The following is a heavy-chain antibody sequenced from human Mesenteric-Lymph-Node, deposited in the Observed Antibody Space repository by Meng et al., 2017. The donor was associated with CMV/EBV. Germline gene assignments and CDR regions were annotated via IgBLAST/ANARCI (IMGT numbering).Heavy chain of an antibody. CDR2: MNPNSGNT. CDR1: GYTFTSYD. V-gene: IGHV1-8*01. CDR3: ARALREGDYDAFDI. Sequence: ASVKVSCKASGYTFTSYDINWVRQATGQGLEWMGWMNPNSGNTGYAQKFQGRVTMTRNTSISTAYMELSSLRSEDTAVYYCARALREGDYDAFDIWGQGTMVTVSS. J-gene: IGHJ3*02. D-gene: IGHD4-17*01.